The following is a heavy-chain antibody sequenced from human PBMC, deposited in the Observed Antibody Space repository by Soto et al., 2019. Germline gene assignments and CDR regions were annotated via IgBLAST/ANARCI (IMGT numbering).Heavy chain of an antibody. D-gene: IGHD2-2*02. CDR3: ARDLPSTYCSSTSCYTTAFDY. V-gene: IGHV1-69*01. CDR1: GGTFSSYA. J-gene: IGHJ4*02. Sequence: QVQLVQSGAEVKKPGSSVKVSCKASGGTFSSYAISWVRQAPGQGLEWMGGIIPLFGTANYAQKFQGRVTITADESTSTAYMELSSLRSEDTAVYYCARDLPSTYCSSTSCYTTAFDYWGQGTLVTVSS. CDR2: IIPLFGTA.